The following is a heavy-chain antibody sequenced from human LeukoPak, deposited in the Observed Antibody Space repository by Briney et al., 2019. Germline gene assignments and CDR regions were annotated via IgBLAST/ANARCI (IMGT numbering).Heavy chain of an antibody. CDR3: ARLPGRFDSRNYYEYY. Sequence: GGSLRLSCVASEFTFSSYGMHWVRQAPGKGLEWVAYIRYDGSDRYYADSVKGRFTISRDNSKNTLYLQMNSLRAEDTAVYYCARLPGRFDSRNYYEYYWGQGTLVTVSS. D-gene: IGHD1-7*01. CDR2: IRYDGSDR. J-gene: IGHJ4*02. CDR1: EFTFSSYG. V-gene: IGHV3-30*02.